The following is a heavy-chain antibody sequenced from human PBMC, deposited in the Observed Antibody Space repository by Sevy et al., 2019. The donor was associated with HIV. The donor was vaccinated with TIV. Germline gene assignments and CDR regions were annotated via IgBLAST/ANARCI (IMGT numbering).Heavy chain of an antibody. D-gene: IGHD2-2*01. CDR2: ITWEGGSK. Sequence: GGSLRLSCAASGFTFHDYTMHWVRQAPGKGLEWVSLITWEGGSKYYAHSVRGRFTISRDNSKNSLFLEMHNLRTEDTAMYYCAKAAAPTATSGFFYYMDVWGKGTTVTVSS. J-gene: IGHJ6*03. CDR1: GFTFHDYT. V-gene: IGHV3-43*01. CDR3: AKAAAPTATSGFFYYMDV.